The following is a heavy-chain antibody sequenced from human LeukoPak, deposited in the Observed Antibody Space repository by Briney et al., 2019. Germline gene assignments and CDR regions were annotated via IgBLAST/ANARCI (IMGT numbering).Heavy chain of an antibody. CDR1: GYTFTSYY. D-gene: IGHD5-24*01. J-gene: IGHJ6*02. V-gene: IGHV1-46*01. CDR2: NNPSGGST. CDR3: AREMAAPYYYGMDV. Sequence: ASVKVSCKASGYTFTSYYMHWVRQAPGQGLGWMGINNPSGGSTQYAQKFQGRVTMTRDTSTSTVYMELSSLRSEDTAVYYCAREMAAPYYYGMDVWGQGTTVTVSS.